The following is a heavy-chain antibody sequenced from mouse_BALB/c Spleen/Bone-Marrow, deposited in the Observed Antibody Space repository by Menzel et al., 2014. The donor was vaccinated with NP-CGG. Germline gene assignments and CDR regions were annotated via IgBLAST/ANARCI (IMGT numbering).Heavy chain of an antibody. Sequence: VQLQQSGVEFVKPGASVKLSCKASGYTFTSYWMHWVKHRPGQGLEWIGEIDPSDSYTKYNQNFKGKATLTVDKSSSTAYMQLSSLTSEDSAVYYCARTYYDYDWFAYWGQGTLVTVSA. J-gene: IGHJ3*01. CDR2: IDPSDSYT. CDR1: GYTFTSYW. V-gene: IGHV1-69*02. D-gene: IGHD2-4*01. CDR3: ARTYYDYDWFAY.